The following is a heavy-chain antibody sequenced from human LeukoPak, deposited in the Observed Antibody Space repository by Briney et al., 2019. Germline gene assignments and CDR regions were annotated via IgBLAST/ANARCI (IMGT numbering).Heavy chain of an antibody. V-gene: IGHV3-48*01. Sequence: GGSLRLSCVASGFTFSTYSMNWVRQAPGKGLEWVSYISFSTSTIYYADSVKGRFTISRDNAKNALYLQMNSLRAEDTAMYYCASYYDSDTNWFDPWGQGTLVTVSS. CDR2: ISFSTSTI. CDR1: GFTFSTYS. CDR3: ASYYDSDTNWFDP. J-gene: IGHJ5*02. D-gene: IGHD3-22*01.